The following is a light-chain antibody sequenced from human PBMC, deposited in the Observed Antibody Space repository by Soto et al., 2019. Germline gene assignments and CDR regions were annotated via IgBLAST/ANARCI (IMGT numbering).Light chain of an antibody. CDR3: SSYTTSGTHVV. J-gene: IGLJ2*01. CDR1: SSDVGTYDL. V-gene: IGLV2-14*02. CDR2: EVS. Sequence: QSALTQPASVSGSPGQSITISCTGTSSDVGTYDLVSWYQHHPGAAPKLIIYEVSNRPSGVSNRFSGSKSGNTASLTISGLQAEDEADYYCSSYTTSGTHVVFGGGTKLTVL.